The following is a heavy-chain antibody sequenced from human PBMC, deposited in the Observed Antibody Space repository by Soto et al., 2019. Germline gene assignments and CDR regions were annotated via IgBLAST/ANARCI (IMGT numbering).Heavy chain of an antibody. V-gene: IGHV2-5*02. Sequence: QITLKESGPTLVKPTQTLTLTCTFSGFSLSTSGVGVGWIRQPPGKALEWLVLIYWDADKRYSPSLKSRLTITKDTSKNQVVLTMTNMDPVDTATYYCAHRRQWLPIVGFDYWGQGTLVTVSS. CDR3: AHRRQWLPIVGFDY. CDR2: IYWDADK. CDR1: GFSLSTSGVG. D-gene: IGHD6-19*01. J-gene: IGHJ4*02.